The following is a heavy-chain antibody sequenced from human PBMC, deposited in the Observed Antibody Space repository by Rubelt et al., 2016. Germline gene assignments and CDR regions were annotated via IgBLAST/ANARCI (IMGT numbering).Heavy chain of an antibody. CDR3: ARDNEGDGYNPNWFDP. J-gene: IGHJ5*02. V-gene: IGHV4-39*07. D-gene: IGHD5-24*01. CDR2: SYYSGST. Sequence: QLQLQESGPGLVKPSETLSLTCTVSGGSISSSSYYWGWIRQPPGKGLEWIGSSYYSGSTYYNPSLKSRVTISVYTSKNQLSLKLSSVTAADTAVYYCARDNEGDGYNPNWFDPWGQGTLVTVSS. CDR1: GGSISSSSYY.